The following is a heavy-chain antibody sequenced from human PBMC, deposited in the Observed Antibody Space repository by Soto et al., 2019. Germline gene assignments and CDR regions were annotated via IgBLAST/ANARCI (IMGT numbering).Heavy chain of an antibody. Sequence: ASVKVSCKASGGTFSSYAISWVRQAPGQGLEWMGGIIPIFGTANYAQKFQGRVTITADESTSTAYMELSSLRSEDTAVYYCAKRGYRYRTHYYYGMDVWGQGTTVTVSS. V-gene: IGHV1-69*13. CDR2: IIPIFGTA. CDR3: AKRGYRYRTHYYYGMDV. J-gene: IGHJ6*02. D-gene: IGHD5-18*01. CDR1: GGTFSSYA.